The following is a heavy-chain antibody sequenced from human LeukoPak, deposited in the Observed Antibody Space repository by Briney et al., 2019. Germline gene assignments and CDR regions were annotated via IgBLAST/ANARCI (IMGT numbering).Heavy chain of an antibody. CDR3: AKDIGIALRGATFEN. CDR1: GGTFSSYA. Sequence: GASVKVSCKASGGTFSSYAISWVRQAPGQGLEWMGRIIPILGIANYAQKFQGRVTITADKSTSTAYMELSSLRSEDTAVYYCAKDIGIALRGATFENWGQGTLVTVSS. CDR2: IIPILGIA. D-gene: IGHD3-10*01. V-gene: IGHV1-69*04. J-gene: IGHJ4*02.